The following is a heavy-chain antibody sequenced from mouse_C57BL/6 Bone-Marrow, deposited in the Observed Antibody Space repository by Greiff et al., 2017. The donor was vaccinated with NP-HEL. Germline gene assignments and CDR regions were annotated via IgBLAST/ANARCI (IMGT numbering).Heavy chain of an antibody. J-gene: IGHJ2*01. CDR2: IYPGDGDT. D-gene: IGHD3-2*02. CDR1: GYAFSSSW. CDR3: ARRRLTFDY. Sequence: QVQLQQSGPELVKPGASVKISCKASGYAFSSSWMNWVKQRPGKGLEWIGRIYPGDGDTNYNGKFKGKATLTADKSSSTAYMQLSSLTSEDSAVYLCARRRLTFDYWGQGTTLPVSP. V-gene: IGHV1-82*01.